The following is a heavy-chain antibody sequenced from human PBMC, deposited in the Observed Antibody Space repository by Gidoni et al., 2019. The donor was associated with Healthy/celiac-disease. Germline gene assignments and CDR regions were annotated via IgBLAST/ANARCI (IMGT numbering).Heavy chain of an antibody. CDR3: ARSVRGVIPYFDY. Sequence: EVQLVGAGGGLVQPGGSVRRSGGAAGCTCSSYWMRCVRQAPGKGLEWVANIKQDGSEKYYVDSVKGRFTISRDNAKNSLYLQMNSLRAEDTAVYYCARSVRGVIPYFDYWGQGTLVTVSS. J-gene: IGHJ4*02. CDR2: IKQDGSEK. CDR1: GCTCSSYW. V-gene: IGHV3-7*01. D-gene: IGHD3-10*01.